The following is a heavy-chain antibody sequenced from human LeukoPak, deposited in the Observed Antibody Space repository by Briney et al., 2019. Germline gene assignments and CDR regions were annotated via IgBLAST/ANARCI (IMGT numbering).Heavy chain of an antibody. CDR3: ATDRGWRTSGYYLYYFEY. CDR2: IKHDGSEK. Sequence: GGSLRLSCAASGFIFTGYFMSWVRQAPGKGLEWVASIKHDGSEKYYVDSVRGRFTISRDNTKNLLYLQMSSLRAVDTAVYYCATDRGWRTSGYYLYYFEYWGQGTLVTFSS. V-gene: IGHV3-7*01. CDR1: GFIFTGYF. J-gene: IGHJ4*02. D-gene: IGHD3-3*01.